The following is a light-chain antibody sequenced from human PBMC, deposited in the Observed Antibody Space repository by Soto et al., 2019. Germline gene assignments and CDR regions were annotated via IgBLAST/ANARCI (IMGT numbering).Light chain of an antibody. J-gene: IGKJ1*01. CDR3: RQALQTPRM. CDR1: QSLLHSRGYNF. Sequence: DRVVSQSPLSLSVTPGETASISCRSSQSLLHSRGYNFLDWYLQKPGQSPQLLIYLASNRASGGSDRFRGIGSGANFTLEITRVEAEDVGVDYCRQALQTPRMFGQGTKVEIK. CDR2: LAS. V-gene: IGKV2-28*01.